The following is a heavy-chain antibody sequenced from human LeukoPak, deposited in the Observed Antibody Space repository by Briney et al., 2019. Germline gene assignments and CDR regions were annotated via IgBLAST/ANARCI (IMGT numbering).Heavy chain of an antibody. CDR1: GGSFRGYY. J-gene: IGHJ3*02. CDR2: INHSGST. V-gene: IGHV4-34*01. D-gene: IGHD1-26*01. CDR3: ASILRPDAFDI. Sequence: PSETLSLTCAVYGGSFRGYYWSWIRQPPGKGLEWIGEINHSGSTNYNPSLKSRVTISVDTSKNQFSLKLSSVTAADTAVYYCASILRPDAFDIWGQGTMVTVSS.